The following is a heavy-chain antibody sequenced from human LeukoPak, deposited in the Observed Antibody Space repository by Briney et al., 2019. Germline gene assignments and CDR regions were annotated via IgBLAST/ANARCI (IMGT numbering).Heavy chain of an antibody. CDR3: AKDGGSSWYYYFDY. CDR1: GFTFSSYA. V-gene: IGHV3-23*01. Sequence: GGSLRLSCAASGFTFSSYAMNWVRQAPGKGLEWVSGISSGGTTYYTDSVKGRFSISRDNSKNALYLQMNSLRAEDTAVYYCAKDGGSSWYYYFDYWGQGILVTVSS. J-gene: IGHJ4*02. CDR2: ISSGGTT. D-gene: IGHD6-13*01.